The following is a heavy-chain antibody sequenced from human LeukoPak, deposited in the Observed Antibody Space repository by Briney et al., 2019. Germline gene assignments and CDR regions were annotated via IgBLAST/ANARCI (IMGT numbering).Heavy chain of an antibody. D-gene: IGHD3-22*01. CDR3: AREVRESSGSAGFDY. Sequence: ASVKVSCKASGYTFTSYGISWVRQAPGQGLEWMGWISAYNGNTNYAQKLQGRVTMTTDTSTSTAYMELRSLRSDDTAVYYCAREVRESSGSAGFDYWGQGTLVTVSS. CDR1: GYTFTSYG. CDR2: ISAYNGNT. V-gene: IGHV1-18*01. J-gene: IGHJ4*02.